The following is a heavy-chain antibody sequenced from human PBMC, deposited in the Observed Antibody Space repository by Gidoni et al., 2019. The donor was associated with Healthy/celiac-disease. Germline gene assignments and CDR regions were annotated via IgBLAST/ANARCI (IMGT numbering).Heavy chain of an antibody. V-gene: IGHV4-34*01. D-gene: IGHD4-4*01. CDR3: ARGGNDYSNEERWFDP. CDR2: INHSGST. CDR1: GGSFSGYY. Sequence: QVQLQPWGAGLLKPSETLSLTCAVYGGSFSGYYWSWIRQPPGKGLEWIGAINHSGSTNYNPSLKSRVTISVDTSKNQFSLKLSSVTAADTAVYYCARGGNDYSNEERWFDPWGQGTLVTVSS. J-gene: IGHJ5*02.